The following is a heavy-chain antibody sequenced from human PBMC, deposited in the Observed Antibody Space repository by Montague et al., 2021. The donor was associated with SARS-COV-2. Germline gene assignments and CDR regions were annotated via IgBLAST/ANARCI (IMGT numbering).Heavy chain of an antibody. CDR1: RFPFNTYT. J-gene: IGHJ6*02. CDR3: ARDGSGYASNYFYVMDV. CDR2: ISYDGSKK. V-gene: IGHV3-30*04. Sequence: SRRLSCAASRFPFNTYTMHWVRQAPGKGLQWVAVISYDGSKKYYIDSVKGRFTTSRDNSRNTLSLQMNSLRSEDSAVYYCARDGSGYASNYFYVMDVWGQGTMVTVSS. D-gene: IGHD3-22*01.